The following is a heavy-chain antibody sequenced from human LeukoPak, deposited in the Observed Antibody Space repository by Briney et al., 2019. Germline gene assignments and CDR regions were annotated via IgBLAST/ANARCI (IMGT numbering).Heavy chain of an antibody. J-gene: IGHJ5*02. CDR1: GYTFTSYA. V-gene: IGHV7-4-1*02. CDR3: ARDDKEWLRFGWFDP. Sequence: ASVKVSCKASGYTFTSYAMNWVRQAPGQGLEWMGWINTNTGNPTYAQGFTGRFVFSLDTSVSTAYLQISSLKAEDTAVYYCARDDKEWLRFGWFDPWGQGTLVTVSS. D-gene: IGHD5-12*01. CDR2: INTNTGNP.